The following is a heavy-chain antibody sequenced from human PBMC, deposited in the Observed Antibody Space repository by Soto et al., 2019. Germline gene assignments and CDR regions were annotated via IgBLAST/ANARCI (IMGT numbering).Heavy chain of an antibody. Sequence: GESLKISCKGSGYSFAGYWITWVRQKPGKGLEWMGRIDPSDSQTYYSPSFRGHVTISVTKSITTVFLQWSSLRASDTAMYYCAREGSGWTFDYWGQGTLVTVSS. J-gene: IGHJ4*02. V-gene: IGHV5-10-1*01. CDR2: IDPSDSQT. D-gene: IGHD6-19*01. CDR1: GYSFAGYW. CDR3: AREGSGWTFDY.